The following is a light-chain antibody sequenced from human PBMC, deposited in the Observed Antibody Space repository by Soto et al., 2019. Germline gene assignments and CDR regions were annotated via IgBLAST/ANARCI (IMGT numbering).Light chain of an antibody. CDR1: SSNIGDNT. CDR3: AAWDDSLFWV. J-gene: IGLJ3*02. CDR2: SNN. Sequence: QSVLTQPPSASGTPGQRVTISCSGGSSNIGDNTVNWYQQLPGTAPKLLIYSNNQRPSGGPDRFSGSKSGTSASLAISGLQSEDEADYYCAAWDDSLFWVFGGGTKLTVL. V-gene: IGLV1-44*01.